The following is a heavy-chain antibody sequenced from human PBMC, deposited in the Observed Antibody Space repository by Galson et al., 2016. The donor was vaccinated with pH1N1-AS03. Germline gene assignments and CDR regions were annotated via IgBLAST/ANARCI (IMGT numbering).Heavy chain of an antibody. V-gene: IGHV3-30*18. J-gene: IGHJ4*02. Sequence: SLRLSCAASGFTFNRHAMHWVRQAPGKGLEWVAIMYYDGSPKYYTDSVRDRFTISRDNSKKTLYLHMSSLRAEDTAVYYCAKDLHFYDSYYLDYWGRGTLVIVSS. D-gene: IGHD2/OR15-2a*01. CDR3: AKDLHFYDSYYLDY. CDR1: GFTFNRHA. CDR2: MYYDGSPK.